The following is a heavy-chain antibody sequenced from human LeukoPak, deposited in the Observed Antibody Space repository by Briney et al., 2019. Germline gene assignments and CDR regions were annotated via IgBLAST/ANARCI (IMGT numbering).Heavy chain of an antibody. CDR3: ARETDYYDSGGYYLQWFDP. D-gene: IGHD3-22*01. J-gene: IGHJ5*02. CDR1: GGSITSGGYY. V-gene: IGHV4-31*11. Sequence: PSETLSLTCAVSGGSITSGGYYWSWIRQHPGKGLEWIGYIYYSGSTSYNPSLKSRVTISLDTSKNQFSLKLSSVTAADTAVYYCARETDYYDSGGYYLQWFDPWGQGTLVTVSS. CDR2: IYYSGST.